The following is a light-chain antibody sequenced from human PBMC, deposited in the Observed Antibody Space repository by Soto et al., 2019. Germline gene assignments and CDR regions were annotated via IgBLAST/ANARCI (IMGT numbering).Light chain of an antibody. Sequence: SYELTQSPSGSVSPGQPASLTCTGEKLGFKYSYLYQQKPGQAPGVVIFQGTQRPSGIPERFSGSNSGNTATLTISGTQALDEADYFCQAWDRNPGVVFGGGTKLTVL. J-gene: IGLJ3*02. V-gene: IGLV3-1*01. CDR2: QGT. CDR1: KLGFKY. CDR3: QAWDRNPGVV.